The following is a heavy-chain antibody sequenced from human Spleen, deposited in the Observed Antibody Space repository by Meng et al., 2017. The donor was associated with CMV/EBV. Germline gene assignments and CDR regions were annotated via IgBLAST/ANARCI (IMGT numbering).Heavy chain of an antibody. Sequence: SLKISCAASGFTFSSHWMTWVRQAPGKGLEWVANINQDGSQKNYVDSVKGRFTISRDNAKNSLFLQMNSLRAEDTAVYYCARVAAAGRGMDVWGPGTTVTVSS. CDR1: GFTFSSHW. J-gene: IGHJ6*02. V-gene: IGHV3-7*04. CDR3: ARVAAAGRGMDV. CDR2: INQDGSQK. D-gene: IGHD6-13*01.